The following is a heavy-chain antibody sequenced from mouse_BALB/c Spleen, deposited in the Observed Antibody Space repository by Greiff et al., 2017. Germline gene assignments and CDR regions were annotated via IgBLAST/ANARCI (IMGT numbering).Heavy chain of an antibody. J-gene: IGHJ4*01. CDR2: ISSGGST. D-gene: IGHD1-1*01. Sequence: LQQSGGGLVKPGGSLKLSCAASGFTFSSYAMSWVRQTPEKRLEWVASISSGGSTYYPDSVKGRFTISRDNARNILYLQMSSLRSEDTAMYYCARSTDYYAMDYWGQGTSVTVSS. V-gene: IGHV5-6-5*01. CDR3: ARSTDYYAMDY. CDR1: GFTFSSYA.